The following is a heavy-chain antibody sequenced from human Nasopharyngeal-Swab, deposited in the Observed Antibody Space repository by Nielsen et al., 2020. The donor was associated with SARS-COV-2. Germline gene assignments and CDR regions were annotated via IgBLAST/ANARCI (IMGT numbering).Heavy chain of an antibody. V-gene: IGHV4-59*01. D-gene: IGHD6-25*01. J-gene: IGHJ5*02. Sequence: SETLSLTCTVSGGSISSYYWSWIRQSPGKGLEWIGYIYYSGSTNYNPSLKSRVTISVDSSKKQFSLRLTSVTAADTAVYYCASGRGRLPDTWGQGTLVTVSS. CDR2: IYYSGST. CDR1: GGSISSYY. CDR3: ASGRGRLPDT.